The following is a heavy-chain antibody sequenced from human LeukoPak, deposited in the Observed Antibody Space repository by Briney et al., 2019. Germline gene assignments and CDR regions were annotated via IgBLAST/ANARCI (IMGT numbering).Heavy chain of an antibody. J-gene: IGHJ6*03. CDR1: GFTFSSYW. V-gene: IGHV3-74*01. D-gene: IGHD5-12*01. CDR3: ARGGYSGYDFESTNYYYYYMDV. Sequence: GGSLRLSCAASGFTFSSYWMHWVRQAPGKGLVWVSRINSDGSSTSYADSVKGRFTISRDSAKNTLYLQMNSLRAEDTAVYYCARGGYSGYDFESTNYYYYYMDVWGKGTTVTVSS. CDR2: INSDGSST.